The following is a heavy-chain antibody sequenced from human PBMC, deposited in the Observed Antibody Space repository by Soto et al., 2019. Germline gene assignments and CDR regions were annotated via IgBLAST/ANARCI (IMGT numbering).Heavy chain of an antibody. J-gene: IGHJ4*02. CDR3: AREVCRSGYEVGFDY. D-gene: IGHD5-12*01. Sequence: SETLSLTCTVSGGSISSYYWSWIRQPPGKGLEWIGYIYYSGSTNYTPSLKSRVTISVDTSKNQFSLKLSSVTAADTAVYYCAREVCRSGYEVGFDYWGQGTLVTVSS. V-gene: IGHV4-59*01. CDR1: GGSISSYY. CDR2: IYYSGST.